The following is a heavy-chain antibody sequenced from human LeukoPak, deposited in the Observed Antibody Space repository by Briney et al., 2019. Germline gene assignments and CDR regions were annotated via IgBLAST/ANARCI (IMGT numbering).Heavy chain of an antibody. CDR3: AKDGDYYGSGSRPHDY. CDR1: GFTFSSYG. J-gene: IGHJ4*02. D-gene: IGHD3-10*01. V-gene: IGHV3-30*02. Sequence: GGSLRLSCAASGFTFSSYGMHWVRQAPGKGLEWVAFIRYDGSNKYYADSVKGRFTISRDNSKNTPYLQMNSLRAGDTAVYYCAKDGDYYGSGSRPHDYWGQGTLVTVSS. CDR2: IRYDGSNK.